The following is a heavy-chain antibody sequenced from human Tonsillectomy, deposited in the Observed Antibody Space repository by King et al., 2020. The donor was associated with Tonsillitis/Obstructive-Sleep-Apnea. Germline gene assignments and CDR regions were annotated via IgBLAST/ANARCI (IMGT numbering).Heavy chain of an antibody. CDR2: IYYSWST. D-gene: IGHD3-3*01. V-gene: IGHV4-59*01. Sequence: VQLQESGPGLVKPSETLSLTCTVSGGSISSYYWSWIRQPPGKGLEGIGYIYYSWSTNYNPSLKSRVTISVDTSKNQFSLKLSSVTAADTAVYYCARGLLSYYDFWSGYYHNWFDPWGQGTLVTVSS. J-gene: IGHJ5*02. CDR1: GGSISSYY. CDR3: ARGLLSYYDFWSGYYHNWFDP.